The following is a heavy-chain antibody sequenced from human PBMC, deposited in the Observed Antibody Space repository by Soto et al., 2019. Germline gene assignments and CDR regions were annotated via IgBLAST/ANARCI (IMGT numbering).Heavy chain of an antibody. J-gene: IGHJ6*02. CDR1: AFSLSTGGVG. CDR2: IYWDDDK. Sequence: SGPTLVNPTQTLTLTCTFAAFSLSTGGVGVGWIRQPPGKALEWLALIYWDDDKRYSPSLRSRLTITKDTSKNQVVLTMTNMDPVDTATYYCIQSRCGGDCLQSYASYYYYGMDVWGQGTTVTVSS. V-gene: IGHV2-5*02. D-gene: IGHD2-21*02. CDR3: IQSRCGGDCLQSYASYYYYGMDV.